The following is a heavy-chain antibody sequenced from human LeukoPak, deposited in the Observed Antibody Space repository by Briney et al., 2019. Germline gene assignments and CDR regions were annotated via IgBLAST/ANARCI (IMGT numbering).Heavy chain of an antibody. V-gene: IGHV1-18*01. Sequence: GASVKVSCKASGYTFTSYGISWVRQAPGQGLEWMGWISAYNGNTNYAQNLQARVTMTTDTSTSTVYMELRSLTSDDTAVYYCGRDFMSMIPSAPGIWGQGTKVTVSS. CDR3: GRDFMSMIPSAPGI. CDR1: GYTFTSYG. J-gene: IGHJ3*02. CDR2: ISAYNGNT. D-gene: IGHD3-22*01.